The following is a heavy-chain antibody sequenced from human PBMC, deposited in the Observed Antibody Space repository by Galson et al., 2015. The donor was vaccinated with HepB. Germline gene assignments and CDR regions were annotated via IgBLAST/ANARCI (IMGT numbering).Heavy chain of an antibody. V-gene: IGHV1-18*01. CDR1: GYTFTDYG. D-gene: IGHD3-10*01. J-gene: IGHJ4*02. CDR3: ARVGRSYYYFDY. Sequence: SVKVSCKASGYTFTDYGISWVRQAPGQGLEWMGWISAYNGNTNYAQNLQGRITMTTDTSTSTAYMALRSLRSDDTAVYYCARVGRSYYYFDYWGQGTLVTVSS. CDR2: ISAYNGNT.